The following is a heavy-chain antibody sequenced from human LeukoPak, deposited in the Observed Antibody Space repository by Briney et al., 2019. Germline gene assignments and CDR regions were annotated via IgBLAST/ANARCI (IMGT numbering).Heavy chain of an antibody. CDR3: ARGPPTDYYVSSGFYYVFDY. CDR2: INHSGST. Sequence: SETLSLTCAVYGGSFSGYYWSWIRQPPGKGLEWIGEINHSGSTNYNPSLKSRVTISVDTSKSQFSLKLSSVTAADTALYFCARGPPTDYYVSSGFYYVFDYWGQGNLVTVSS. J-gene: IGHJ4*02. V-gene: IGHV4-34*01. D-gene: IGHD3-22*01. CDR1: GGSFSGYY.